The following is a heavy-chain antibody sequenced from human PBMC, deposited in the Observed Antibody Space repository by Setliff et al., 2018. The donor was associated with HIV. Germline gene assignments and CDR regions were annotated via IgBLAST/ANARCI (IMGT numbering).Heavy chain of an antibody. J-gene: IGHJ4*02. D-gene: IGHD2-15*01. Sequence: PSETLSLTCSVSGGSMRSNIYYWGWIRLSPTKGLEWIGSIHLSDTYYNPSLKSRVTISVDTSKDQFSLKLTSLTAADTAVYYCARFCRGGSCPDYWGQGTLVTVSS. CDR1: GGSMRSNIYY. V-gene: IGHV4-39*07. CDR2: IHLSDT. CDR3: ARFCRGGSCPDY.